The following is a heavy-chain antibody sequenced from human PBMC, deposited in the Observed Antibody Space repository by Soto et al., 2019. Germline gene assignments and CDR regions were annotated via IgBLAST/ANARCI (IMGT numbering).Heavy chain of an antibody. CDR3: ASPTGTTYFSNYDGMDV. J-gene: IGHJ6*02. CDR2: IIPIFGTA. V-gene: IGHV1-69*12. D-gene: IGHD1-7*01. CDR1: GGTFSSYA. Sequence: QVQLVQSGAEVKKPGSSVKVSCKASGGTFSSYAISWVRQAPGQGLEWMGGIIPIFGTANYAQKFQGRVTITADESTSKAYMELSSLRSEDTAVYYCASPTGTTYFSNYDGMDVWGQGTTVTVSS.